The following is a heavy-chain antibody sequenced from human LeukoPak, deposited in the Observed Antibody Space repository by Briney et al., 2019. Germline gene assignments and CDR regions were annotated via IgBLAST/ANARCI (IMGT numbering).Heavy chain of an antibody. V-gene: IGHV1-46*01. CDR3: ARDLSPVVSAPAYAFDI. J-gene: IGHJ3*02. Sequence: ASVKVSCKASGYTFTSYYMHWVRQAPGQGLEWMGIINPSGGSTSYAQKFQGRVTMTRDTSTSTVYMELSSLRSEDTAVYYCARDLSPVVSAPAYAFDIWGQGTMVTVSS. CDR2: INPSGGST. CDR1: GYTFTSYY. D-gene: IGHD4-23*01.